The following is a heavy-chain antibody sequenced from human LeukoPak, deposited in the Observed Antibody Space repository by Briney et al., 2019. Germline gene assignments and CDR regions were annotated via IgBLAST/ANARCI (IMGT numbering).Heavy chain of an antibody. D-gene: IGHD6-13*01. CDR2: ISPKSGDT. J-gene: IGHJ6*02. Sequence: ASVKVSCKASGYTFSGYYIHWVRQAPGQGLEWMGWISPKSGDTNYAQKFQGRVTMTRDTSINTAYMELSGLRSDDTAVCYCARDANTLAAAGTSGMDVWGQGTTVTVSS. CDR1: GYTFSGYY. CDR3: ARDANTLAAAGTSGMDV. V-gene: IGHV1-2*02.